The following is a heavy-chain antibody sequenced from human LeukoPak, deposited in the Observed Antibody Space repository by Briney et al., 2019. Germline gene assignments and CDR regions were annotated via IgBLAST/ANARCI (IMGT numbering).Heavy chain of an antibody. Sequence: PSETLSLTCAVSGYSISSGYYWGWIRQPPGKGVDWIGRIYHSGSTLYNPSLKSRDTIPVDRHKHQFSLKLSSVTAGDTAVYYCARGYYDFWSGYYEFGIFDDWGQGTLVTVSS. V-gene: IGHV4-38-2*01. CDR1: GYSISSGYY. D-gene: IGHD3-3*01. CDR2: IYHSGST. CDR3: ARGYYDFWSGYYEFGIFDD. J-gene: IGHJ4*02.